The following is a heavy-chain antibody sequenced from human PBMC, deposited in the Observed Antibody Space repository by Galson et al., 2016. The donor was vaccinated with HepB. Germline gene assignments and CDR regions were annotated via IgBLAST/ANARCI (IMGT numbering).Heavy chain of an antibody. CDR2: ICSGGTT. Sequence: SLRLSSAASGFTVSNNYMTWVRQAPGKGLEYVSVICSGGTTYYADSVKGRFTISRDNSQNSLFLQMNTLRAEDTAVYFCVRGVYGDHGWFDYWGQGTLVTVSS. CDR3: VRGVYGDHGWFDY. J-gene: IGHJ4*02. D-gene: IGHD4-17*01. CDR1: GFTVSNNY. V-gene: IGHV3-66*02.